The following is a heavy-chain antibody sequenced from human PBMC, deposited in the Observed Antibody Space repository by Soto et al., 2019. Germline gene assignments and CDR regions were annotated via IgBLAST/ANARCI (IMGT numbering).Heavy chain of an antibody. D-gene: IGHD3-9*01. V-gene: IGHV3-11*01. CDR2: ISSSSITT. CDR1: GFSFGDFY. CDR3: ARETPYAIVPGDSKMYMDS. Sequence: VQLMESGGGLVRPGGSLRLSCAASGFSFGDFYMNWVRLAPGRGLEWVSFISSSSITTYYAASVRGRFTTSRDNAQKTIYLHMNNLRADDTAVYFCARETPYAIVPGDSKMYMDSWGPGTQVTV. J-gene: IGHJ4*02.